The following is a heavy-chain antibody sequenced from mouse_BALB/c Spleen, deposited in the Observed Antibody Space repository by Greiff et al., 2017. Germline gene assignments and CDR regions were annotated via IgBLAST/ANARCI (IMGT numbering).Heavy chain of an antibody. D-gene: IGHD2-1*01. CDR2: ISHSGST. CDR3: ASYGNYRGYAMDY. Sequence: DVKLQESGPGLVKPSQSLSLTCTVTGYSITSDYAWNWIRQFPGNKLEWMGYISHSGSTSYNPTLKSRISITRDTSKNQFFLQLNSVTTEDTATYYCASYGNYRGYAMDYWGQGTSVTVSS. V-gene: IGHV3-2*02. J-gene: IGHJ4*01. CDR1: GYSITSDYA.